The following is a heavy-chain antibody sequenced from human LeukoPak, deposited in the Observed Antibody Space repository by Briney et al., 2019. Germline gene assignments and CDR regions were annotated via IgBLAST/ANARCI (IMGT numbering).Heavy chain of an antibody. CDR2: IKQVGGET. CDR1: GFTFSDYY. Sequence: GGPLRLSCAASGFTFSDYYMSWIRQVPGKGLEWVACIKQVGGETYYVASVKGRFTISRDNAKNSLFLQMNSLRTEDTAMYYCARDGDIVVVPAADYYYYYYMDVWGKGTTVTVSS. D-gene: IGHD2-2*01. J-gene: IGHJ6*03. CDR3: ARDGDIVVVPAADYYYYYYMDV. V-gene: IGHV3-7*01.